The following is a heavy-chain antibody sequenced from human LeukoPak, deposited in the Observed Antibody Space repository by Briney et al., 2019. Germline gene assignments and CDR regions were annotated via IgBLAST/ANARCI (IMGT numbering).Heavy chain of an antibody. CDR3: VRTRTDRVWKHFDY. D-gene: IGHD6-6*01. CDR1: GFSFSDPY. CDR2: TRNRANSYTT. Sequence: PGGSLRLSCEPSGFSFSDPYMDWVRQAPGKGLEWVGRTRNRANSYTTEYAAAVKGRFTISRDDSKNSLYLQMNNLKTEDTAVYYCVRTRTDRVWKHFDYWGQGTLVTVSS. J-gene: IGHJ4*02. V-gene: IGHV3-72*01.